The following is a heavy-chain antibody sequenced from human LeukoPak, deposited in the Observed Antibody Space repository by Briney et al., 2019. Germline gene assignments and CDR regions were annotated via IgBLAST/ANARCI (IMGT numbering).Heavy chain of an antibody. D-gene: IGHD1-26*01. Sequence: PSETLSLTCTVSGYSISSGYYWGWIRQPPGKGLEWIGSIYHSGSTYYNPSLKSRVTISVDTSKNQFSLKLSSVTAADTAVYYCARLGVGAIYDWGQGTLVTVSS. CDR2: IYHSGST. CDR1: GYSISSGYY. J-gene: IGHJ4*02. V-gene: IGHV4-38-2*02. CDR3: ARLGVGAIYD.